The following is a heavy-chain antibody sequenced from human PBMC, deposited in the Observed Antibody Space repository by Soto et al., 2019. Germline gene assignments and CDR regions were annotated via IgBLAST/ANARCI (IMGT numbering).Heavy chain of an antibody. V-gene: IGHV5-51*01. CDR2: IYPGDSDT. CDR3: ARPHDKYCSGGSCSPYDAFDI. J-gene: IGHJ3*02. D-gene: IGHD2-15*01. Sequence: PGESLQISCKGSGYSFTSYWIGWVRQMPGKGLEWMGIIYPGDSDTRYSPSFQGQVTISADKSISTAYLQWSSLKASDTAMYYCARPHDKYCSGGSCSPYDAFDIWGQGTMVTVSS. CDR1: GYSFTSYW.